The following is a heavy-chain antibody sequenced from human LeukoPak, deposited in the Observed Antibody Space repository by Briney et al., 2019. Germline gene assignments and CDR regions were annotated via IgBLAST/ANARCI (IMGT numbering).Heavy chain of an antibody. J-gene: IGHJ4*02. D-gene: IGHD2-2*01. CDR3: ARDKLGYCSSTSCATRGFDY. CDR2: IYTSGST. CDR1: GGSISSGSYY. Sequence: SQTLSLTCTVSGGSISSGSYYWSWVRQPAGKGLEWIGRIYTSGSTNYNPSIKSRVTISVDTSKNQFSLKLSSVTAADTAVYYCARDKLGYCSSTSCATRGFDYWGQGTLVTVSS. V-gene: IGHV4-61*02.